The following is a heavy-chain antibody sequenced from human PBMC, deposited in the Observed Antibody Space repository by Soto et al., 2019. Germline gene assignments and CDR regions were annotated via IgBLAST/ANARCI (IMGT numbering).Heavy chain of an antibody. D-gene: IGHD3-10*01. CDR2: FDAVVGET. CDR3: ETQGTDGSGSSVSH. Sequence: QVHLVQSGAEVKKPGASVRVTCKISGYTLSDISIHWVRQAPGKGLEWMGGFDAVVGETFSAHRFKGRVTVIEDTSTDTVYLDLSSLKSEDTAVYYCETQGTDGSGSSVSHWGQGSLVTVSS. J-gene: IGHJ1*01. CDR1: GYTLSDIS. V-gene: IGHV1-24*01.